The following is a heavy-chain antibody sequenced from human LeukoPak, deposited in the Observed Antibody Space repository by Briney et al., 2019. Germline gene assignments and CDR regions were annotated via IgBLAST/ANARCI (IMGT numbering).Heavy chain of an antibody. D-gene: IGHD1-20*01. CDR2: IYHSGST. CDR1: GYSISSGNY. V-gene: IGHV4-38-2*01. Sequence: PSETLSLTCSVSGYSISSGNYWGWIRLPPGKGLQWIGSIYHSGSTYYNPSLKSRVTISVDTSKNQFSLKLSSVTAADTAVYYCARTGGNWNDVGAFDIWGQGTMVTVSS. J-gene: IGHJ3*02. CDR3: ARTGGNWNDVGAFDI.